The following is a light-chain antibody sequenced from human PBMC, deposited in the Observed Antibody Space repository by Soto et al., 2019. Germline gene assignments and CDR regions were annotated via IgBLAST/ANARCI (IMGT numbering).Light chain of an antibody. V-gene: IGKV3D-15*01. CDR1: QNINFN. Sequence: ETLMTQSPATLSASPGERVTLSCRASQNINFNLAWYQQKPGQAPRVLIYGASSRASGIPDRFSGSGSGTDFTLTISRLEHDDFAFYYCQQYHNWPPLTFGGGTVVEIK. CDR3: QQYHNWPPLT. CDR2: GAS. J-gene: IGKJ4*01.